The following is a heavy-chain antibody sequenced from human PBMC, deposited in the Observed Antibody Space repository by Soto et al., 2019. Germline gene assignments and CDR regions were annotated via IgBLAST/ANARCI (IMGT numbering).Heavy chain of an antibody. V-gene: IGHV4-59*01. J-gene: IGHJ4*02. CDR1: GGSISSYY. D-gene: IGHD5-12*01. CDR3: ARGYRWLDY. Sequence: QVQLQESGPGLVKPSETLSLTCTVSGGSISSYYWSWIRQPPGKGLEWIGYIYYSGSTNYNPSLKCRVTISVDTSKNQFSLKLSSVTAADTAVYYCARGYRWLDYWGQGTLVTVSS. CDR2: IYYSGST.